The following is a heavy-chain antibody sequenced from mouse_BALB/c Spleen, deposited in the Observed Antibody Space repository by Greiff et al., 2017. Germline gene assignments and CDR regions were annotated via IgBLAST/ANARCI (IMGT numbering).Heavy chain of an antibody. Sequence: EVKLVESGGGLVKPGGSLKLSCAASGFTFSSYTMSWVRQTPEKRLEWVATISSGGSYTYYPDSVKGRFTISRDNAKNTLYLQMSSLKSEDTAMYYCTRDSGSTMITTWFAYWGQGTLVTVTA. CDR1: GFTFSSYT. CDR2: ISSGGSYT. CDR3: TRDSGSTMITTWFAY. V-gene: IGHV5-6-4*01. J-gene: IGHJ3*01. D-gene: IGHD2-4*01.